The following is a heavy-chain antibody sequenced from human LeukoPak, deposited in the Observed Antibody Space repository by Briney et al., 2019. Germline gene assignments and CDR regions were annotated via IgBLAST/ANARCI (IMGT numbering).Heavy chain of an antibody. Sequence: SETLSLTCAVYGGSFSGYYWSWIRQPPGKGQEWIGEINHSGSTNYNPSLKSRVTISVDTSKNQFSLKLSSVTAADTAVYYCARGFDFDGYLTRAGAFDIWGQGTMVTVSS. D-gene: IGHD5-24*01. CDR2: INHSGST. J-gene: IGHJ3*02. CDR1: GGSFSGYY. CDR3: ARGFDFDGYLTRAGAFDI. V-gene: IGHV4-34*01.